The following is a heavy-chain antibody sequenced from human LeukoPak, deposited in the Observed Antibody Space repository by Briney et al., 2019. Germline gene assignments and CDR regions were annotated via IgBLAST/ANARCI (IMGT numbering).Heavy chain of an antibody. V-gene: IGHV3-7*03. D-gene: IGHD3-3*02. CDR3: ARGHFYHLY. CDR1: GFTFSNYW. CDR2: IKMDGSEE. J-gene: IGHJ4*02. Sequence: GGSLRLSCAASGFTFSNYWMSWVRQAPGKGLEWVANIKMDGSEEYYVDSVKGRFTISRDNAKTSLYLQMNSLRAEDTAVYFCARGHFYHLYWGQGTLVTVSS.